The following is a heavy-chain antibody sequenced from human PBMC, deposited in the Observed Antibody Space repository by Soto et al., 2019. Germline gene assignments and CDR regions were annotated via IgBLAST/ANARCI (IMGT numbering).Heavy chain of an antibody. CDR1: GFLVNSAY. CDR2: INSDGST. V-gene: IGHV3-53*01. Sequence: EVQLVESGGGLIPPGGSLRLSCAASGFLVNSAYMTWVRQAPGKGLEWLSMINSDGSTLYAESVKGRFTISRDNSKNRLDLQMNRLRAEDTAIYYCASSGYSFACGYWGQGTLVTVPS. D-gene: IGHD5-18*01. CDR3: ASSGYSFACGY. J-gene: IGHJ4*02.